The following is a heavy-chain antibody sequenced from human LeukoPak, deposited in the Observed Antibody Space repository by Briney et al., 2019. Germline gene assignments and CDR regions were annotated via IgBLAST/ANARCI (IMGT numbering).Heavy chain of an antibody. CDR3: ARVCNGGSCYSGFDF. J-gene: IGHJ4*02. CDR1: GFTFSSYW. D-gene: IGHD2-15*01. CDR2: IKQDEIEK. Sequence: GGSLTLSCAASGFTFSSYWMSWVRQAPGKGLEWVANIKQDEIEKYYVDSVKVRFTISRDNAKNSLYLQMNSLRAEDTAVYYCARVCNGGSCYSGFDFWGQGTLVTVSS. V-gene: IGHV3-7*04.